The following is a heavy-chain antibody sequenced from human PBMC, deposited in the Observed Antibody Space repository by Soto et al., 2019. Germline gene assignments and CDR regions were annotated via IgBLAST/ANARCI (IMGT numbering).Heavy chain of an antibody. CDR3: ARITDSKNSDRDV. CDR2: IYYSGST. Sequence: SATLSLTCTVSGGSISSSSYYWGWIRQPPGKGLQWIGSIYYSGSTYYNPCLQSRVTISVDTSKNQFSLKLSSVTAADTAVYYCARITDSKNSDRDVCGQGTTVTVSS. D-gene: IGHD3-3*01. CDR1: GGSISSSSYY. J-gene: IGHJ6*02. V-gene: IGHV4-39*01.